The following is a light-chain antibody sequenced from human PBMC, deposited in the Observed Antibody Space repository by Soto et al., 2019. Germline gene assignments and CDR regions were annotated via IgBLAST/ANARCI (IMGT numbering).Light chain of an antibody. J-gene: IGKJ2*01. CDR1: QSIGTY. V-gene: IGKV1-39*01. CDR3: QQSYSAPRT. Sequence: DIQMTQSPYSLSAFVGDRVTITCRASQSIGTYLSWYQQKPGKAPKLLIYGASNLQSGVPSRFSGSGSETGFTLTISSLQPEDFATYYCQQSYSAPRTFGQGTKVDIK. CDR2: GAS.